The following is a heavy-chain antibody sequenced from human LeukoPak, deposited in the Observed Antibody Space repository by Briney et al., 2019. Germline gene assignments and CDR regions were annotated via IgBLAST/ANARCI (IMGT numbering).Heavy chain of an antibody. J-gene: IGHJ4*02. Sequence: GGSLRLSCAASGFTVSSNYMSWVRQAPGKGLEWVSVIYSGGSTYYADSVKGRFTISRDNSKDTLYLQMNSLRAEDTAVYYCARSYSSSWYYFDYWGQGTLVTVSS. CDR2: IYSGGST. CDR1: GFTVSSNY. CDR3: ARSYSSSWYYFDY. V-gene: IGHV3-53*01. D-gene: IGHD6-13*01.